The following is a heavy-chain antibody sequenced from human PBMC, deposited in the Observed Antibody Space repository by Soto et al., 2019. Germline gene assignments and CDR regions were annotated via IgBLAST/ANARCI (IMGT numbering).Heavy chain of an antibody. V-gene: IGHV4-59*01. CDR1: GGSISSYY. D-gene: IGHD4-17*01. Sequence: QVQLQESGPGLVKPSETLSLTCTVSGGSISSYYWSWIRQPPGKGLEWIGYIYYSGSTNYNPSLKSRVPISVDTAKNQFALKLSSVTAADTAVYYCARVVYGMAWFDPWGQGTLVTVSS. CDR2: IYYSGST. CDR3: ARVVYGMAWFDP. J-gene: IGHJ5*02.